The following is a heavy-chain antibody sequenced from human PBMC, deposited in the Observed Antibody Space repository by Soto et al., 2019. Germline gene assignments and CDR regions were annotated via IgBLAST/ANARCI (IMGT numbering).Heavy chain of an antibody. CDR1: GFTFSSSW. Sequence: PGGAVRLSCAACGFTFSSSWMSWVRQAPEKGLEWVANIKQDGSEKYYVDSVKGRFTISRDNAKNSLYLQMNSLRAEDTAVYYCARDKDIVVVVAADAFDIWGQGTMVTVSS. V-gene: IGHV3-7*01. D-gene: IGHD2-15*01. CDR3: ARDKDIVVVVAADAFDI. CDR2: IKQDGSEK. J-gene: IGHJ3*02.